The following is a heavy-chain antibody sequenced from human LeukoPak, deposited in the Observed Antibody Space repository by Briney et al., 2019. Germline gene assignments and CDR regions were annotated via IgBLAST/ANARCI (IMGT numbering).Heavy chain of an antibody. J-gene: IGHJ4*02. D-gene: IGHD2-15*01. CDR1: GYTFTSYG. Sequence: ASVKVSCKASGYTFTSYGISWVRQAPGQGLEWMGWISAYNGNTNYAQKLQGRVTMTTDTSTSTAYMELRSLRSDDTAVYHCARGVRYCSGGSCYYFDYWGQGTLVTVSS. CDR2: ISAYNGNT. CDR3: ARGVRYCSGGSCYYFDY. V-gene: IGHV1-18*01.